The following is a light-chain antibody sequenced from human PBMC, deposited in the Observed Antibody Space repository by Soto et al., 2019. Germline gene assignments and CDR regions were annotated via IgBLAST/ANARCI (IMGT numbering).Light chain of an antibody. CDR2: GTT. CDR1: QSISSS. J-gene: IGKJ1*01. V-gene: IGKV3-15*01. Sequence: EIVMTQSPATLSVSPGERATLSCRASQSISSSLAWYQQRPGQAPRLLIYGTTTRAAGVPSRFSGSGFGAEFTLTISSLQSEDFAFYYCQQYNNWPKTFGQGTKVEIK. CDR3: QQYNNWPKT.